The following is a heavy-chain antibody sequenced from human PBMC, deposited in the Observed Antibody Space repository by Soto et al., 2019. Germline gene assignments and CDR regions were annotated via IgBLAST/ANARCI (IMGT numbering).Heavy chain of an antibody. D-gene: IGHD3-10*01. V-gene: IGHV4-34*01. CDR3: ASSMVRGVLFYYYYGMEV. Sequence: SETLSLTCAVYGGSFSGYYWSWIRQPPGKGLEWIGEINHSGSTNYNPSLKSRVTISVDTSKNQFSLKLSSVTAADTAVYYCASSMVRGVLFYYYYGMEVWGQGTTVTVSS. CDR1: GGSFSGYY. CDR2: INHSGST. J-gene: IGHJ6*02.